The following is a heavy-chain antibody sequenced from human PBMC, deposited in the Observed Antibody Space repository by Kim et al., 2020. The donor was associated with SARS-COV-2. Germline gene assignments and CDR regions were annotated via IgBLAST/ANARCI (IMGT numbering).Heavy chain of an antibody. J-gene: IGHJ4*02. CDR3: ARDVYPTSSYYYYDFQY. D-gene: IGHD3-22*01. CDR1: GYTFSNYD. V-gene: IGHV1-18*01. CDR2: ISASSGNT. Sequence: ASVKVSCKASGYTFSNYDINWVRQAPGQGLEWVGWISASSGNTNSAQRVQGRVTMTTDTSTSTAYLELRSLRSDDTAIYYCARDVYPTSSYYYYDFQYWGQGTLVTVSS.